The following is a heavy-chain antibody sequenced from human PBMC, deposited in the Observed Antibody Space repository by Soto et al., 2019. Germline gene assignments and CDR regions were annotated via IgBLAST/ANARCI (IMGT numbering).Heavy chain of an antibody. Sequence: LRLSCVASGFTFADYAMHWVRRIPGKGLEWVAVISYSGDRQYYAESVKGRFTISRDNSKKTLYLQMFSLTSEDSAVFYCARTPAAMITDRYNWFDSWGPGTQVTVPS. CDR3: ARTPAAMITDRYNWFDS. CDR1: GFTFADYA. V-gene: IGHV3-30*01. D-gene: IGHD3-16*01. J-gene: IGHJ5*01. CDR2: ISYSGDRQ.